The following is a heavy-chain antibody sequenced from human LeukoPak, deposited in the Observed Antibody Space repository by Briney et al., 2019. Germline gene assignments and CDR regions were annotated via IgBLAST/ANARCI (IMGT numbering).Heavy chain of an antibody. V-gene: IGHV2-70*01. CDR1: GFSLSASGMC. CDR3: TTGYCSGGGYSGPSQYYFDY. D-gene: IGHD2-15*01. CDR2: INWDDDK. Sequence: SGPALVKPTYTLTLTCTFSGFSLSASGMCVSWIRQPPGKALEWLALINWDDDKYYITSLKTRLTISKDTSKNQVVLTLTNMDPVDTATYYCTTGYCSGGGYSGPSQYYFDYWGQGTLVSVSS. J-gene: IGHJ4*02.